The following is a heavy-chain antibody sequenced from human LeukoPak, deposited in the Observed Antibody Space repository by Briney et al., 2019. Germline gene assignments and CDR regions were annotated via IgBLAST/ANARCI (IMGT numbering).Heavy chain of an antibody. V-gene: IGHV4-59*01. CDR2: IYYSGST. CDR3: AGTYYYDSSGYFDY. D-gene: IGHD3-22*01. CDR1: GGSIGSYY. Sequence: PSETLSLTCTVSGGSIGSYYWSWIRQPPGKGLEWIGYIYYSGSTNYNPSLKSRVTISVDTSKNQFSLKLSSVTAADTAVYYCAGTYYYDSSGYFDYWGQGTLVTVSS. J-gene: IGHJ4*02.